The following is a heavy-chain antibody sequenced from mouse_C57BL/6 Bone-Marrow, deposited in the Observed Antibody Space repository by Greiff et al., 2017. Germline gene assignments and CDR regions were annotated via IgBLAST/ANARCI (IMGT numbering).Heavy chain of an antibody. J-gene: IGHJ2*01. Sequence: EVKLMESEGGLVQPGSSMKLSCTASGFTFSDYYMAWVRQVPEKGLEWVANINYDGSSTYYLDSLKSRFIISRDNAKNILYLQMSSLKSEDTATYYCARDAGHFDYWGQGTTLTVSS. V-gene: IGHV5-16*01. CDR2: INYDGSST. CDR1: GFTFSDYY. CDR3: ARDAGHFDY.